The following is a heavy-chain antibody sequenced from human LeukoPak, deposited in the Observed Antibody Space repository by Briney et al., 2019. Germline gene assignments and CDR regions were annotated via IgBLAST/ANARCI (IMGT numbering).Heavy chain of an antibody. CDR3: AKAGGGYCSSTSCERHPFDY. CDR1: VFTFSSYA. Sequence: PGGALRLSCAASVFTFSSYAMGWDRQAPGKGLEGVSATSGSGGSTYYADSVKGRFTISRDNSKNTLYLQMNSLRAEDTAVYYCAKAGGGYCSSTSCERHPFDYWGQGTLVTVSS. J-gene: IGHJ4*02. V-gene: IGHV3-23*01. D-gene: IGHD2-2*01. CDR2: TSGSGGST.